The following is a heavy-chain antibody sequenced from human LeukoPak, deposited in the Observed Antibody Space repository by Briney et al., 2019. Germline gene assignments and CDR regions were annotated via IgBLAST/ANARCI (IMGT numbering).Heavy chain of an antibody. D-gene: IGHD2-15*01. CDR3: ARWGDDCSGGSCYFGEFEFDP. J-gene: IGHJ5*02. Sequence: ASETLSLTCTVSGGFISSHYWSWIRQPPGKGLEWIGYIYYSGSTNYNPSLKSRVTISVDTSKNQFSLKLSSVTAADTAVYYCARWGDDCSGGSCYFGEFEFDPWGQGTLVTVSS. CDR1: GGFISSHY. V-gene: IGHV4-59*11. CDR2: IYYSGST.